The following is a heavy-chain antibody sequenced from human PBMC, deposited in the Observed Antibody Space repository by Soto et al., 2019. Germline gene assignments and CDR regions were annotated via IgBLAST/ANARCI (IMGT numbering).Heavy chain of an antibody. V-gene: IGHV4-59*01. D-gene: IGHD3-16*01. CDR2: IYYSGST. Sequence: SETLSLTCTVSGGSISSYYWSWIRQPPGKGLEWIGYIYYSGSTNYNPSLKSRVTISVDTSKNQFSLKLSSVTAADTAVYYCARGGLRWNPLLGDRFRAFDIWGQGTMVTVSS. CDR1: GGSISSYY. CDR3: ARGGLRWNPLLGDRFRAFDI. J-gene: IGHJ3*02.